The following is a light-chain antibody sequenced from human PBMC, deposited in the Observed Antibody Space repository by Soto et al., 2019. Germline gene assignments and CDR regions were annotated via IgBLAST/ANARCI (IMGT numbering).Light chain of an antibody. CDR2: DFI. J-gene: IGLJ1*01. CDR3: SSYTSSNTYV. V-gene: IGLV2-14*03. Sequence: QSALIQPASVSGSPGQSITISFTVTISDVIVYNFVSFYQQYPVEAPKLMIYDFINLPSLFSNRFSVSNSGNTASLTISGXQAEDEDDYYCSSYTSSNTYVFGTGTKVTVL. CDR1: ISDVIVYNF.